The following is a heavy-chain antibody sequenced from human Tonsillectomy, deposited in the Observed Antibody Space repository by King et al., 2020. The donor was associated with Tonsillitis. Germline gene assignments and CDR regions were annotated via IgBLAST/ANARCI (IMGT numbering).Heavy chain of an antibody. CDR3: TTARGITIFGVVTQYYVDF. D-gene: IGHD3-3*01. J-gene: IGHJ4*02. V-gene: IGHV3-15*01. CDR1: GFTFNNAW. CDR2: IKSKTDGGTT. Sequence: VQLVESGGGLVKPGGSLRLSCAASGFTFNNAWMTWVRQAPGKGLEWVGRIKSKTDGGTTDYAAPVKGRFTISRDDSKNTLSLQMNSLKTEDTAVYYCTTARGITIFGVVTQYYVDFWGQGTLVSVSA.